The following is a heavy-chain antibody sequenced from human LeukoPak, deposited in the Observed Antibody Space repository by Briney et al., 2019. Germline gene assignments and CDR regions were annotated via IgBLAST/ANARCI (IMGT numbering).Heavy chain of an antibody. CDR1: GGSFSGYY. D-gene: IGHD5-18*01. Sequence: SETLSLTCAVYGGSFSGYYWSWIRQPPGKGLDWMGEINHSGSTNYNPSLKSRVTISVDTSKSQFSLKLSSVTAADTAVYYCARTPLYSYGYFDYWGQGTLVTVSS. CDR2: INHSGST. J-gene: IGHJ4*02. CDR3: ARTPLYSYGYFDY. V-gene: IGHV4-34*01.